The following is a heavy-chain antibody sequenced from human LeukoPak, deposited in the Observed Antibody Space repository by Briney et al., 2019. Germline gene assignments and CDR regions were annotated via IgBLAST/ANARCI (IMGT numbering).Heavy chain of an antibody. J-gene: IGHJ4*02. D-gene: IGHD3-10*01. CDR3: ATERPDSRVLDY. V-gene: IGHV3-23*01. CDR2: ISDSGAGT. CDR1: GFTFSNYG. Sequence: GGSLRLSCAASGFTFSNYGMSWVRQAPGKGLEWVSAISDSGAGTYYADSVKGRFTISRDNSKNTLYLQMSSLRVEDSAVYYCATERPDSRVLDYWGQGLVVTVSS.